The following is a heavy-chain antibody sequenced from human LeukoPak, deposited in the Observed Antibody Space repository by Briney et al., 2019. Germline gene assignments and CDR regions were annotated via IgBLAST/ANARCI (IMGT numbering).Heavy chain of an antibody. Sequence: GGSLRLSCVASGFTFDEYGVSWVRQVPGKGLEWVSGINWNGGSTGYADSVKGRFTISRDNAKNSLYLQMHSLRAEDTALYWCARDLMVRGVIRSSFDIWGQGTMVTVSP. J-gene: IGHJ3*02. D-gene: IGHD3-10*01. V-gene: IGHV3-20*04. CDR2: INWNGGST. CDR1: GFTFDEYG. CDR3: ARDLMVRGVIRSSFDI.